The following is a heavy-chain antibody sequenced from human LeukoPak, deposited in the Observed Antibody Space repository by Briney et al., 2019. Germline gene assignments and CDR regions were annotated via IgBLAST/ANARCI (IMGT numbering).Heavy chain of an antibody. CDR1: GGSISSTSYY. Sequence: SETLSLTCTVSGGSISSTSYYWNWIRQPPGKGLEFIGSIYYSGSTYYNPSLKSRVTISVDTSKNQFSLRLSSVTAADTAVYYCARDSHEAFDIWGQGTMVTVSS. CDR2: IYYSGST. V-gene: IGHV4-39*07. J-gene: IGHJ3*02. CDR3: ARDSHEAFDI.